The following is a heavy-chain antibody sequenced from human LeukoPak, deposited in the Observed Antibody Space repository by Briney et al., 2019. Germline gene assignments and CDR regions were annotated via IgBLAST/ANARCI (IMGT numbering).Heavy chain of an antibody. CDR3: AMGRGSYGDYSRY. V-gene: IGHV4-59*11. CDR2: VHYSGTT. CDR1: GGSLSNHF. J-gene: IGHJ4*02. D-gene: IGHD4-17*01. Sequence: PSETLSLTCSVSGGSLSNHFWHWFRQPPGKGLEWVGYVHYSGTTNYSPSLWGGGAISLDTPKNQFSLKLSSVTATDTAVYYCAMGRGSYGDYSRYWGQGTLVTVSS.